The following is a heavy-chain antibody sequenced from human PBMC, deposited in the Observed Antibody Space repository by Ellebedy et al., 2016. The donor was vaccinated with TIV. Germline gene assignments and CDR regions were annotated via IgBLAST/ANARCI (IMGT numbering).Heavy chain of an antibody. J-gene: IGHJ6*02. V-gene: IGHV3-30*18. CDR1: GFTFSSYG. Sequence: GESLKISCAASGFTFSSYGMHWVRQAPGKGLEWVAVISYDGSNKYYADSVKGRFTISRDRSKNTLYLQVNSLRAEDTAVYYCAKADSSIYDMDVWGQGTTVTVSS. CDR2: ISYDGSNK. CDR3: AKADSSIYDMDV. D-gene: IGHD3-22*01.